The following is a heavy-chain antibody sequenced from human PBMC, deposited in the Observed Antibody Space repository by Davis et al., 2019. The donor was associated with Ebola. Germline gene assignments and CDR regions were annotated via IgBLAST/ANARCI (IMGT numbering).Heavy chain of an antibody. CDR1: GYSFTSYW. CDR3: ARLLEMATITAPDYYYYYGMDV. J-gene: IGHJ6*02. CDR2: IYPGDSDT. Sequence: GESLKISCKGSGYSFTSYWIGWVRQMPGKGLEWMGIIYPGDSDTRYSPSFQGQVTISADKSISTAYLQWSSLKASDTAMYYCARLLEMATITAPDYYYYYGMDVWDQGTTVTVSS. V-gene: IGHV5-51*01. D-gene: IGHD5-24*01.